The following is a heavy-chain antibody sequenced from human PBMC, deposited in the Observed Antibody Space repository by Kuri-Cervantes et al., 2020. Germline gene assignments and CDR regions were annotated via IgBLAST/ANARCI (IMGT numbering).Heavy chain of an antibody. CDR2: ISAYNGNT. CDR3: ARGGWGLLPDNWFDP. CDR1: GYTFTSYG. Sequence: ASVKVSCKASGYTFTSYGISWVRQAPGQGLEWMGWISAYNGNTNYAQKLQGRVTMTTDTSTSTAYMELSRLRSDDTAVYYCARGGWGLLPDNWFDPWGQGTLVTVSS. V-gene: IGHV1-18*01. D-gene: IGHD3-22*01. J-gene: IGHJ5*02.